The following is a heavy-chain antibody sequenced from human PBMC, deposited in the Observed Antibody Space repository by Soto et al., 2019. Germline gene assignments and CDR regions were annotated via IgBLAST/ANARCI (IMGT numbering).Heavy chain of an antibody. V-gene: IGHV4-59*08. D-gene: IGHD5-18*01. CDR3: ARRGYSYGRYFDY. CDR1: GGSISSYY. CDR2: IYYSGST. Sequence: PSETLSLTCTVSGGSISSYYWSWIRQPPGKGLEWIGYIYYSGSTNYNPSLKSRVTISVDTSKNQFSLKLSSVTAADTAVYYCARRGYSYGRYFDYWGQGTLVTVSS. J-gene: IGHJ4*02.